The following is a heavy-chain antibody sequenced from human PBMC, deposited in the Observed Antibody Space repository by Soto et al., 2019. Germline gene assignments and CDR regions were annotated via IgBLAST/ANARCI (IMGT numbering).Heavy chain of an antibody. J-gene: IGHJ3*02. CDR3: ARGVYGSGNYYTGPSAFDI. Sequence: QVQLEQSGAEVKKPGSSVKVSCKASGGTLSDHGVAWLRQAPGQGLEWMGGTIPVFNTAKYAQKFQGRVTVTATKCTNVAYMELSSPRSEDTAFYFCARGVYGSGNYYTGPSAFDIWGQGTMVIVSS. CDR1: GGTLSDHG. V-gene: IGHV1-69*06. D-gene: IGHD3-10*01. CDR2: TIPVFNTA.